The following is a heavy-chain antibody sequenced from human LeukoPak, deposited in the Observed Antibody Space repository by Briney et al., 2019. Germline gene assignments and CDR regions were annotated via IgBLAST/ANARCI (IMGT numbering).Heavy chain of an antibody. Sequence: VSGPTLVKPTQTLTLTCTFSGFSLSTSGVGVGWIRQPPGKALEWLALIYWVDDKRYSPSLKSRLTITKDTSKNQVVLTMTNMDPVDTATYYCAHSGYSNIFGNTFHIWGQGTMVTVSS. J-gene: IGHJ3*02. CDR1: GFSLSTSGVG. D-gene: IGHD3-3*01. V-gene: IGHV2-5*02. CDR2: IYWVDDK. CDR3: AHSGYSNIFGNTFHI.